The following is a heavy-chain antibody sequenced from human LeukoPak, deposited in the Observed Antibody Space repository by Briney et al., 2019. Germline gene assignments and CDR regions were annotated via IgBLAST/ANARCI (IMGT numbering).Heavy chain of an antibody. CDR3: ASPRYSGYDFGFSY. J-gene: IGHJ4*02. D-gene: IGHD5-12*01. CDR1: GFTFSSYG. V-gene: IGHV3-30*03. Sequence: GGSLRLSCAASGFTFSSYGMHWVHQAPGKGLEWVAVISYDGSNKYYADSVKGRFTISRDNSKNTLYLQMNSLRAEDTAVYYCASPRYSGYDFGFSYWGQGTLVTVSS. CDR2: ISYDGSNK.